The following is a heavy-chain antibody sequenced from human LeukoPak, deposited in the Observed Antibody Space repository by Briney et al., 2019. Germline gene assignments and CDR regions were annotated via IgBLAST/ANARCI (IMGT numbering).Heavy chain of an antibody. Sequence: ASVKVSCKASGYTFTSYDINWVRQATGQGLEWIGWMNPNSGNTGYAQKFQGRVTITRNTSISTAYMELSSLRSEDMAVYYCARGDVLRFLEWLFSAFDIWGQGTMVTVSS. J-gene: IGHJ3*02. CDR2: MNPNSGNT. V-gene: IGHV1-8*03. CDR3: ARGDVLRFLEWLFSAFDI. D-gene: IGHD3-3*01. CDR1: GYTFTSYD.